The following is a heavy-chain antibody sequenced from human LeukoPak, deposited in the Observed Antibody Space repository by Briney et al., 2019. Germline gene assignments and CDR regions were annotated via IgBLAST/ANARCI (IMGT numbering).Heavy chain of an antibody. J-gene: IGHJ6*02. CDR2: MYYTGST. CDR3: ARVSVVYGMDV. Sequence: SETLCLTCAVSGGSVSSDSYYWSWIRQPPGKGLEWIGYMYYTGSTNYNPSLKSRVTISLATSKNQFSLKLSSVTAADTAVYYCARVSVVYGMDVWGRGTTVTVSS. V-gene: IGHV4-61*01. CDR1: GGSVSSDSYY.